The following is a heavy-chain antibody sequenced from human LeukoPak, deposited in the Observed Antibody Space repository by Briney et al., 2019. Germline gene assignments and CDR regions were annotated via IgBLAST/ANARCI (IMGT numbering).Heavy chain of an antibody. CDR2: INWNGGST. J-gene: IGHJ4*02. CDR1: GFAFDDYG. V-gene: IGHV3-20*04. Sequence: GGSLRLSCAASGFAFDDYGMNWVRQAPGKGLEWVAGINWNGGSTGYADSVKGRFTISRDNAKNSLYLQMNSLRAEDTALYYCARERYGSGNFDYWGQGTLVTVSS. CDR3: ARERYGSGNFDY. D-gene: IGHD3-10*01.